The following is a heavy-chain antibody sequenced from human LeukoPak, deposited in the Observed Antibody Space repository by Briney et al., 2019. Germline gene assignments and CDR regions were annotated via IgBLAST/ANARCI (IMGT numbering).Heavy chain of an antibody. J-gene: IGHJ4*02. D-gene: IGHD1-1*01. Sequence: SETLSLTCTVSGGSIRSYYWSWIRQPPGKGLEWIGYIYYSGSTNYNPSLKSRVTISVDTSKNQFSLKLSSVTAADTAVYYCAVTPIQASYFDYWGQGTLVTVSS. CDR3: AVTPIQASYFDY. V-gene: IGHV4-59*01. CDR2: IYYSGST. CDR1: GGSIRSYY.